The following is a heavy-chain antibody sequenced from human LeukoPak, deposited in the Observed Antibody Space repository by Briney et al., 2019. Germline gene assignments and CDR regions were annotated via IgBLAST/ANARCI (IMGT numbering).Heavy chain of an antibody. V-gene: IGHV4-34*01. CDR2: IYHSGST. D-gene: IGHD3-22*01. J-gene: IGHJ4*02. CDR3: ARENPSGYYNRPIDY. Sequence: SETLSLTCAVYGGSFSGYYWSWIRQPPGKGLEWIGEIYHSGSTNYNPSLKSRVTISVDTSKNQFSLKLSSVTAADTAIYYCARENPSGYYNRPIDYWGQGTLVTVSS. CDR1: GGSFSGYY.